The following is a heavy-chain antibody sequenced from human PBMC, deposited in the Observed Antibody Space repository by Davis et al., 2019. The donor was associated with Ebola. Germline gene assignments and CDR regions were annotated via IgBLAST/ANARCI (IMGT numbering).Heavy chain of an antibody. V-gene: IGHV1-24*01. CDR1: VYTLTHLP. J-gene: IGHJ3*02. Sequence: ASVQVSRMVSVYTLTHLPMHWVRQPPGKGLEWMGGFDPEDGETIYVQKFQGRVTMKEDTPTDTAYMELSSLRSEDAAVYYCATVVYCRSTSCYYDAFDIWGQGTMVTVSS. CDR3: ATVVYCRSTSCYYDAFDI. D-gene: IGHD2-2*01. CDR2: FDPEDGET.